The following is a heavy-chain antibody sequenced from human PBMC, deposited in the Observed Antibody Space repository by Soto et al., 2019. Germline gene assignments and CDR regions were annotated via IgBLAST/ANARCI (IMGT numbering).Heavy chain of an antibody. J-gene: IGHJ3*02. CDR1: GYTFTSYG. Sequence: GASVKVSCKASGYTFTSYGISWVRQAPGQRLEWMGWINAGNGNTKYSQKFQGRVTITRDTSASTAYMELSSLRSEDTAVYYCARVGEYCSSTSCYDVAFDIWGQGTMVTVS. D-gene: IGHD2-2*01. CDR2: INAGNGNT. CDR3: ARVGEYCSSTSCYDVAFDI. V-gene: IGHV1-3*01.